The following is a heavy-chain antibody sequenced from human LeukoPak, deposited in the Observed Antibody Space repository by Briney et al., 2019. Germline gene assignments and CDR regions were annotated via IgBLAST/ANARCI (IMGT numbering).Heavy chain of an antibody. D-gene: IGHD6-13*01. CDR3: ARAYGSTYYFDY. CDR2: LYPGDSDT. J-gene: IGHJ4*02. Sequence: GESLKISCKGSGYSFTSYWIGWVRQMPGKGLEWMGILYPGDSDTRYRPSFQGQVTISVDKSITTAYLQWSSLKASDTAMYYCARAYGSTYYFDYWGQGTLVTVSS. CDR1: GYSFTSYW. V-gene: IGHV5-51*01.